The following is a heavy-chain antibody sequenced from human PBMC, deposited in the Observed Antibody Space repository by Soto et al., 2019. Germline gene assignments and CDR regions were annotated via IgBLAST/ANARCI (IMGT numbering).Heavy chain of an antibody. Sequence: SXTCAVSFVCTSSYNYGSWIRQPPGKGLEWIGHIYYSGNTDYNPSLKSRLAISIDTSKNQFSLKLSSVTAADTAVYFCAREGGESSDGLYYFDSWGQGSLVTVSS. CDR2: IYYSGNT. CDR1: FVCTSSYNY. D-gene: IGHD3-16*01. J-gene: IGHJ4*02. CDR3: AREGGESSDGLYYFDS. V-gene: IGHV4-30-4*01.